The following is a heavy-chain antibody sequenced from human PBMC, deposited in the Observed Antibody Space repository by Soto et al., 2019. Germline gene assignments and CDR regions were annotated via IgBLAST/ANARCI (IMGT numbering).Heavy chain of an antibody. J-gene: IGHJ1*01. Sequence: QVQLVEPGGGVVQPARSLRLSCAASGFMFSGFGMHCVRQAPGKGLLWVSGISKDGSKKYYADSVKGRFTISRDNSTNTVYLQMNRRRPEYTGVYYWVREYARRWCQFWRQGTLVTASS. CDR3: VREYARRWCQF. D-gene: IGHD2-8*02. CDR1: GFMFSGFG. V-gene: IGHV3-30*03. CDR2: ISKDGSKK.